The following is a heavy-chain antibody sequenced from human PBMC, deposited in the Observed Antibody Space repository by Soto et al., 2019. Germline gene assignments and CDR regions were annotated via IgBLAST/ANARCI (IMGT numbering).Heavy chain of an antibody. J-gene: IGHJ4*02. D-gene: IGHD1-1*01. CDR3: ARNPWNAPPAFDF. CDR1: GNNVSTNSAG. CDR2: TYYRSKWNN. Sequence: SQTLSLTCVISGNNVSTNSAGWNWIRQSPSRGLEWLGRTYYRSKWNNDYAASVKGRITVNPDTSKNQFSLQLNSVTPEDTGVYYCARNPWNAPPAFDFWGQGIQVTVSS. V-gene: IGHV6-1*01.